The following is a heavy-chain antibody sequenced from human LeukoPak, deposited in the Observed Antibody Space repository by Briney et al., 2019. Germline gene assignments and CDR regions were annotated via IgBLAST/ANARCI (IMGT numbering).Heavy chain of an antibody. CDR1: GYTFTSYY. D-gene: IGHD1-26*01. CDR2: INPSGGST. V-gene: IGHV1-46*01. CDR3: ASYIAGAAHPWTGFDY. Sequence: ASVKVSCKASGYTFTSYYMHWVRQAPGQGLEWMGIINPSGGSTSYAQKFQGRVTMTRDTSTSTVYMELSSLRSEDTAVYYCASYIAGAAHPWTGFDYWGQGTLVTVSS. J-gene: IGHJ4*02.